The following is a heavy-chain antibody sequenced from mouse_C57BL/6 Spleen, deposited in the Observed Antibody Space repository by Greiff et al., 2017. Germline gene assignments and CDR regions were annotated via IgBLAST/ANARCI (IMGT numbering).Heavy chain of an antibody. CDR3: AGHYYGSVWYFGV. D-gene: IGHD1-1*01. J-gene: IGHJ1*03. CDR2: INPSNGGT. CDR1: GYTFTSYW. V-gene: IGHV1-53*01. Sequence: VQLQQPGTELVKPGASVKLSCKASGYTFTSYWMHWVKQRPGQGLEWIGNINPSNGGTNYNEKFKSKATLTVDKSSSTAYMQLSSLTSEDSAVXDCAGHYYGSVWYFGVWGTGTTVTVSS.